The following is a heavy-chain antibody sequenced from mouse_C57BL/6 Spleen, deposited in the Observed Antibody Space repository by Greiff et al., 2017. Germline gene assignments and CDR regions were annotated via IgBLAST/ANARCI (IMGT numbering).Heavy chain of an antibody. Sequence: DVKLVESGGGLVQPGGSLKLSCAASGFTFSDSYMYWVRQTPEKRLEWVAYISNGGGSTYYPDTVKGRFTISRDNAKNTLYLQMSRLKSEDTAMYYCARQEFAYWGQGTLVTVSA. J-gene: IGHJ3*01. CDR1: GFTFSDSY. CDR3: ARQEFAY. V-gene: IGHV5-12*01. CDR2: ISNGGGST.